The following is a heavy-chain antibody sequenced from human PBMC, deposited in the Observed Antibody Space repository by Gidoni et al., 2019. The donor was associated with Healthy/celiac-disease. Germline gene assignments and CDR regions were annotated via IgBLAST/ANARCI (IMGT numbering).Heavy chain of an antibody. Sequence: QLKLVESGGGVVQPGRSLILPCPAPGFTFSSYAMHWVRQAPGKGLEWMAVISYERSKKYYAGSVKGRVTIARDKSKNTLYLQMNSLRAEDTAVYYCAREDSGWYQTIDYWGQGTLVTVSS. CDR2: ISYERSKK. CDR3: AREDSGWYQTIDY. V-gene: IGHV3-30-3*01. D-gene: IGHD6-19*01. J-gene: IGHJ4*02. CDR1: GFTFSSYA.